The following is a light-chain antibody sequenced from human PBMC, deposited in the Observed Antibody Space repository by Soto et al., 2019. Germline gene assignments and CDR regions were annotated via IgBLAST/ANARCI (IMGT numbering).Light chain of an antibody. Sequence: QSALTQPASVSGSPGQSITISCTGTSSDVGAYNFVSWYQQHPGKAPKLIIYDVNNRPSEVSNRFSGSKSGNTASLTISGLQAEDEGDYYCSSFTTGVNYGFGIGTKVTVL. V-gene: IGLV2-14*03. J-gene: IGLJ1*01. CDR1: SSDVGAYNF. CDR3: SSFTTGVNYG. CDR2: DVN.